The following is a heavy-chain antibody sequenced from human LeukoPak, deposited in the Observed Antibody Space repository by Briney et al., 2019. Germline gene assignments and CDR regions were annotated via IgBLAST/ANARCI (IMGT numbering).Heavy chain of an antibody. CDR2: VSDGGGST. CDR1: GFNFVNYA. D-gene: IGHD1-1*01. Sequence: GGSLRLSCAASGFNFVNYAMRWVRQAPGKGLEWVSGVSDGGGSTHYADSVKGRFTISIDTSKNTLYLQMNSLRVEDTAIYFSATGGYRGLFLFNYWGQGTLVTVSS. CDR3: ATGGYRGLFLFNY. J-gene: IGHJ4*02. V-gene: IGHV3-23*01.